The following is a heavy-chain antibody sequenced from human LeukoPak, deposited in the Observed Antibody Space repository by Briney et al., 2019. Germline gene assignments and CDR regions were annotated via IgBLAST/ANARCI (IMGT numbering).Heavy chain of an antibody. J-gene: IGHJ4*02. D-gene: IGHD6-19*01. V-gene: IGHV3-30*18. CDR2: ISYDGSNK. Sequence: QSGGSLRLSCAASGFTFSSYGMHWVRQAPGKGLEWVAVISYDGSNKYYADSVKGRFTISRDNSKNTLYLQMNSLRAEDTAVYYCAKDWSGWYEALFDYWGQGTLVTVSS. CDR3: AKDWSGWYEALFDY. CDR1: GFTFSSYG.